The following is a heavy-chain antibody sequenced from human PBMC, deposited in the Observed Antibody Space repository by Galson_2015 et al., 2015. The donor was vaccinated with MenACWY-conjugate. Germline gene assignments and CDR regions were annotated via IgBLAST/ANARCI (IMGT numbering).Heavy chain of an antibody. CDR1: GYTFTSYG. D-gene: IGHD2-15*01. V-gene: IGHV1-18*01. CDR2: ISAYNGNT. CDR3: ARDPGYCSGGSCYSRVFGP. Sequence: SVKVSCKASGYTFTSYGISWVRQAPGQGLEWMGWISAYNGNTNYAQKLQGRVTMTTDTSTSTAYMELRSLRSDDTAVYYCARDPGYCSGGSCYSRVFGPWGQGTLATVSS. J-gene: IGHJ5*02.